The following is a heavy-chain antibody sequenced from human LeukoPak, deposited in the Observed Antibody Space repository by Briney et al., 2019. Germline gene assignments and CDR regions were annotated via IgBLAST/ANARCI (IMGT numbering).Heavy chain of an antibody. D-gene: IGHD5-12*01. Sequence: SETLSLTCTVSGDSMSRNYWSWIRQSPGKGLEWIGYIYYRGGTNYNPSLRGRVTLSVDTSKNQFSLKLSSVTAADTAVYYCARGDGYVRRCYFDYWGQGTLVTVSS. CDR2: IYYRGGT. CDR1: GDSMSRNY. J-gene: IGHJ4*02. CDR3: ARGDGYVRRCYFDY. V-gene: IGHV4-59*12.